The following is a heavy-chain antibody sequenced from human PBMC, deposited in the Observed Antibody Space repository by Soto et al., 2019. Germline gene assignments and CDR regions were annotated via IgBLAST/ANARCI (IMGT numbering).Heavy chain of an antibody. CDR2: IYYSGTT. D-gene: IGHD4-17*01. V-gene: IGHV4-59*01. Sequence: QVQLQESGPGLVKPSETLSLTCTVSGGSISSYYWGWIRQPPGKGLEWIGYIYYSGTTNYNPSLKSRVTISVNTSKNQFSRKLSSVTAADTAVYYCARGYGDYGFDYWGQGTLVTVSS. J-gene: IGHJ4*02. CDR3: ARGYGDYGFDY. CDR1: GGSISSYY.